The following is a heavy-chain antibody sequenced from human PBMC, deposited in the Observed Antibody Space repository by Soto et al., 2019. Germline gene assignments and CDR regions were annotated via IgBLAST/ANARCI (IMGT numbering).Heavy chain of an antibody. CDR3: ARVIVGDFWSGYYDY. Sequence: ESGGGLVQPGGSLRLSCAASGFTFSSYDMHWVRQATGKGLEWVSAIGTAGDTYYPGSVKGRFTISRENAKNSLYLQMNSLRAGDTAVYYCARVIVGDFWSGYYDYWGQGTLVTVSS. CDR1: GFTFSSYD. D-gene: IGHD3-3*01. CDR2: IGTAGDT. V-gene: IGHV3-13*01. J-gene: IGHJ4*02.